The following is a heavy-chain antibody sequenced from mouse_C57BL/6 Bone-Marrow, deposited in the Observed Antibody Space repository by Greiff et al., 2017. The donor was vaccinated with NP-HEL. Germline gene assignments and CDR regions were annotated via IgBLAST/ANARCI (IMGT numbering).Heavy chain of an antibody. CDR1: GYTFTDYN. CDR2: INPNNGGT. V-gene: IGHV1-22*01. D-gene: IGHD2-3*01. CDR3: ARTICDGYGYYFDY. Sequence: EVQLQESGPELVKPGASVKMSCTASGYTFTDYNMHWVKQSHGKSLEWIGYINPNNGGTSYNQKFKGKATLTVNKSSSTAYMELRRLTSEDSAVYYCARTICDGYGYYFDYWGQGTTLTVSS. J-gene: IGHJ2*01.